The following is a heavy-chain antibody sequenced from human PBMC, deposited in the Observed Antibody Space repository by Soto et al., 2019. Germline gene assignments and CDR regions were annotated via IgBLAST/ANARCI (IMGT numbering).Heavy chain of an antibody. V-gene: IGHV3-23*01. CDR3: AKDPVASSHHYFGMDV. CDR1: GFTFSSYA. D-gene: IGHD6-19*01. J-gene: IGHJ6*02. CDR2: ISGSGDST. Sequence: EVQLLESGGGLVQPGGSLRLSCATSGFTFSSYAMTWVRQAPGQGREWVSGISGSGDSTYYADSVKGRFTVSRDNSKNTLNLQMNSLRAEDTAVYYCAKDPVASSHHYFGMDVWGQGTTVTVSS.